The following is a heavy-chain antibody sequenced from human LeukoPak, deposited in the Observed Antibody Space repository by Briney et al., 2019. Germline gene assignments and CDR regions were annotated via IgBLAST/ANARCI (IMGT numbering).Heavy chain of an antibody. CDR1: GFAPSSNG. J-gene: IGHJ4*02. D-gene: IGHD1-26*01. V-gene: IGHV3-30*03. CDR2: ISYDGSNQ. Sequence: GGSLRLSCAASGFAPSSNGMHWVRQAPGKGLEWVAIISYDGSNQDYADSVKGRFTISRDNSHNTVHLRMNSLRPEDTAVYYCATGAVGPTGYWGQGTLVAVSS. CDR3: ATGAVGPTGY.